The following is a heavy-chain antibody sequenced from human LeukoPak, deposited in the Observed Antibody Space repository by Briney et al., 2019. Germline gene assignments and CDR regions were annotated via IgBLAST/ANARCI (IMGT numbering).Heavy chain of an antibody. CDR1: GFTFGDYA. V-gene: IGHV3-49*04. CDR2: IRSKAYGGTT. CDR3: TKWQQLVPFDY. D-gene: IGHD6-13*01. J-gene: IGHJ4*02. Sequence: PGGSLRLSCTASGFTFGDYAMSWVRQAPGKGLEWVGFIRSKAYGGTTEYAPSVKGRFTISRDDSKSIAYLQMNSLKTEDTAVYYCTKWQQLVPFDYWGQGTLVTVSS.